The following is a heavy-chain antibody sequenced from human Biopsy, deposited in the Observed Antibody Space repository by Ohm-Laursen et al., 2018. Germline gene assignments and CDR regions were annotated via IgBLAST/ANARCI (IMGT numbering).Heavy chain of an antibody. J-gene: IGHJ4*02. Sequence: DTLSLTCAVSGGSFTGHYWCLIRQPPGKGLGWFGHISYTGYTSYNASLKSRVTIAVDTSRNHFSLQLSSLTAADTAVYYCARGSNDFGGLYFPRWGQGTLVTVSS. CDR3: ARGSNDFGGLYFPR. V-gene: IGHV4-59*11. D-gene: IGHD4-23*01. CDR2: ISYTGYT. CDR1: GGSFTGHY.